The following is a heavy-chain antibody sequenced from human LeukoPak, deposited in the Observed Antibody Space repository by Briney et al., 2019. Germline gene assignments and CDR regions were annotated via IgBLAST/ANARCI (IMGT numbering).Heavy chain of an antibody. J-gene: IGHJ3*02. D-gene: IGHD3-22*01. CDR3: ARDFTSYYDSSGSNDAFDI. CDR2: IYTSGST. Sequence: KTSETLSLTCTVSGGSISSYYGSWIRQPAGKGREWIGRIYTSGSTNYNPSLKSRVTMSVDTSKKQFSLKLRSVTAAATAVYYCARDFTSYYDSSGSNDAFDIWGQGTMVTVSS. V-gene: IGHV4-4*07. CDR1: GGSISSYY.